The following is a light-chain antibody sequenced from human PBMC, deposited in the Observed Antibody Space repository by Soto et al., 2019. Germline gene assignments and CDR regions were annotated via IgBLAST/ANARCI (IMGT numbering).Light chain of an antibody. J-gene: IGLJ3*02. Sequence: QSALPQPASVSGSPGQSITISCTGTNSDVGGLNYVSWYQHHPGNAPTLIIYEVSYRPSGVSDRFSGSKSDNTASLTISGPQTDDEADYYCSSFTISSTWVFGGGTQPTVL. CDR2: EVS. CDR1: NSDVGGLNY. V-gene: IGLV2-14*01. CDR3: SSFTISSTWV.